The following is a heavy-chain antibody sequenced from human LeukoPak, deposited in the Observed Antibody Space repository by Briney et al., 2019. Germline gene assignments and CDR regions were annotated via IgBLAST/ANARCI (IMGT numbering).Heavy chain of an antibody. CDR1: GGSFSGYY. CDR3: ARRGAVSVLRYFDWPRSYYFDY. D-gene: IGHD3-9*01. CDR2: INHSGST. Sequence: PSENLSLTCAVYGGSFSGYYWSWIRQPPGKGLEWIGEINHSGSTNYNPSLKSRVTISVDTSKNQFSLKLSSVTAADTAVYYCARRGAVSVLRYFDWPRSYYFDYWGQGTLVTVSS. J-gene: IGHJ4*02. V-gene: IGHV4-34*01.